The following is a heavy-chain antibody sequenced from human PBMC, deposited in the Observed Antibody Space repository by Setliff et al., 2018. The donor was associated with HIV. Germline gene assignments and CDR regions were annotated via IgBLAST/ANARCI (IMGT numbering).Heavy chain of an antibody. Sequence: SVKVSCKTSGGTFRTSVISWVRQAPGQGLEWVGGVLPFLGMGDFAQKFQGRVTITADESTSTAYMELSSLRSDDTAVYYCGASQDSYSYLGYYYSGVNVWGQGTTVTVSS. D-gene: IGHD3-16*01. V-gene: IGHV1-69*10. CDR1: GGTFRTSV. CDR2: VLPFLGMG. CDR3: GASQDSYSYLGYYYSGVNV. J-gene: IGHJ6*02.